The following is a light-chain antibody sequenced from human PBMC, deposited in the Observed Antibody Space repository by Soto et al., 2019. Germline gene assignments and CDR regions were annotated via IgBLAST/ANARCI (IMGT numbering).Light chain of an antibody. CDR2: EVN. CDR1: SSDVGGYNY. Sequence: QSALTQPPSASGSPGQSVTISCTGTSSDVGGYNYVSWYQQHPGKVPKLMVYEVNKRPSGVPDRFSGSKSGNTAYLTVAGLHAEDEADYYCTSYAGGNNVFGTGTMATVL. J-gene: IGLJ1*01. V-gene: IGLV2-8*01. CDR3: TSYAGGNNV.